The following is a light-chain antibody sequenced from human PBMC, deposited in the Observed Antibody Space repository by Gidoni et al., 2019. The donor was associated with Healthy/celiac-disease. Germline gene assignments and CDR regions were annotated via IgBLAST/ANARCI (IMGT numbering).Light chain of an antibody. CDR2: DDS. CDR3: QVWDSSSDRVV. J-gene: IGLJ2*01. CDR1: NIGSKS. Sequence: SYVLTQPPSVSVAPGKTARSTCGGNNIGSKSVHWYQQKPGQAPVLVIYDDSDRPSGIPERFSGSNSGNTATLTSSRVEAGDEADYYCQVWDSSSDRVVFGGGTKLTVL. V-gene: IGLV3-21*04.